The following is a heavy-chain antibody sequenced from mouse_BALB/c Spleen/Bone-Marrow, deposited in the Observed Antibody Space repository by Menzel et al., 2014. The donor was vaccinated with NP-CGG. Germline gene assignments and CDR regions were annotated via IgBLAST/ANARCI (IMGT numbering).Heavy chain of an antibody. CDR3: ARNGVDY. CDR2: LWSGGST. V-gene: IGHV2-9*02. CDR1: GFSLTSYG. Sequence: QVQLKESGPGLVSPSQSLSITCTVTGFSLTSYGVHSVCQHPRNGLECLVVLWSGGSTNYNSALMSRLSISKDNTKSQVFVKMNSRQTDDTAMYYCARNGVDYGGQGTTRTVTS. J-gene: IGHJ2*01.